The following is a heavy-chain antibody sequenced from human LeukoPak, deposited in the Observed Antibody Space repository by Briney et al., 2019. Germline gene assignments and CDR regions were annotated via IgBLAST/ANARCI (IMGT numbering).Heavy chain of an antibody. V-gene: IGHV3-9*01. D-gene: IGHD5-12*01. CDR3: AKDRYSNYNSGAGFDY. J-gene: IGHJ4*02. Sequence: PGRSLRLSCAVSGFTFDDYAMHWVRQVPGKGLEWVSGINWNSDSIGYADSVKGRFTTSRDNAKNSLYLQMNSLRAEDTALYYCAKDRYSNYNSGAGFDYWGQGTLVTVSS. CDR2: INWNSDSI. CDR1: GFTFDDYA.